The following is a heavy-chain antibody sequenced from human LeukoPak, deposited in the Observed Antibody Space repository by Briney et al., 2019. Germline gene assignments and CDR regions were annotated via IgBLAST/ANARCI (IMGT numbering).Heavy chain of an antibody. CDR2: INHSGST. V-gene: IGHV4-34*01. CDR3: ARRGRGCSSTSCNNGYDY. Sequence: SETLSLTCTVSGGSISSYYWSWIRQPPGKGLEWIGEINHSGSTNYNPSLKSRVTISVDTSKNQFSLKLSSVTAADTAVYYCARRGRGCSSTSCNNGYDYWGQGTLVTVSS. D-gene: IGHD2-2*01. CDR1: GGSISSYY. J-gene: IGHJ4*02.